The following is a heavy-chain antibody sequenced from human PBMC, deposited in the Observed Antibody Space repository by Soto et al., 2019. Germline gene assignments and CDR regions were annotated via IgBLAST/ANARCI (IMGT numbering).Heavy chain of an antibody. J-gene: IGHJ5*02. V-gene: IGHV3-23*01. CDR2: ISGSGAYK. CDR1: GFSVTVYA. CDR3: AKWEDYGSGTCLLS. Sequence: EVQLLESGGGLVQPGGSLRLSCAASGFSVTVYAMTWVRQAPGRGLEWVSGISGSGAYKHYADSVKGRFSISKDNSKNTLSLQMNSLRVEDTAVYYCAKWEDYGSGTCLLSWGQGTLVTVSS. D-gene: IGHD3-10*01.